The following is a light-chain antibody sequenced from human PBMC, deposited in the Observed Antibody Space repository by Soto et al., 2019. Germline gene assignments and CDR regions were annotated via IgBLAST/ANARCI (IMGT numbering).Light chain of an antibody. CDR3: QQYYSSPLT. CDR1: QSVLYSSNNQNY. Sequence: DFVMTQSPDSLAVSLGETVTISCKSSQSVLYSSNNQNYLAWYQQKAGQPPKLLIYWASSRESGVPDRFSGSGSGTDFTLTISSLQAEDVAVYYCQQYYSSPLTFGGGTKVDIK. V-gene: IGKV4-1*01. CDR2: WAS. J-gene: IGKJ4*01.